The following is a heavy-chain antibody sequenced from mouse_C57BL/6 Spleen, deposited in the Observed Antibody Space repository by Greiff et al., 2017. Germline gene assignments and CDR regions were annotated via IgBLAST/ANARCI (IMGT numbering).Heavy chain of an antibody. V-gene: IGHV5-6*01. D-gene: IGHD1-1*01. CDR3: ARGDDYGSAAFDY. CDR1: GFTFSSYG. CDR2: ISRGGSYT. Sequence: EVQLQESGGDLVKPGGSLKLSCAASGFTFSSYGMSWVRQTPDKRLEWVATISRGGSYTYYPDSVKGRFTISSDNATNTLYLQMSSLTTEDTAVYYCARGDDYGSAAFDYWGQGTTLTVSS. J-gene: IGHJ2*01.